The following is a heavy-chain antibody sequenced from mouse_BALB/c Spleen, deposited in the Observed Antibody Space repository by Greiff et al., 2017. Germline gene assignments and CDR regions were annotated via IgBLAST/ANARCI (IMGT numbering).Heavy chain of an antibody. D-gene: IGHD2-4*01. CDR1: GYTFTSYW. CDR2: IYPSTSYT. V-gene: IGHV1-69*02. J-gene: IGHJ4*01. CDR3: TRGDIDYYYGSYAKDY. Sequence: QVQLQQPGAELVRPGASVKLSCKASGYTFTSYWINWVKQTPGQGLEWIGTIYPSTSYTNYNQKFKDKATLTVDKSSSAAYMQLSSSTSEDSAVCNCTRGDIDYYYGSYAKDYWGQGTSVTVSS.